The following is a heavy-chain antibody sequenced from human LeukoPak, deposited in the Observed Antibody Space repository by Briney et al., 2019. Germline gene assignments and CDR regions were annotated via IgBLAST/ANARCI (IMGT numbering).Heavy chain of an antibody. CDR3: ARTREYSSSWYFPPFDP. J-gene: IGHJ5*02. CDR1: GYTFTGYY. Sequence: ASVKASCEASGYTFTGYYMHWVRQAPGQGLEWMGWINPNSGRTNYAQNFQGRVTMTRDPSISTAYMELNSLTSSDTAVYYCARTREYSSSWYFPPFDPWGQGTLVTVSS. CDR2: INPNSGRT. V-gene: IGHV1-2*02. D-gene: IGHD6-13*01.